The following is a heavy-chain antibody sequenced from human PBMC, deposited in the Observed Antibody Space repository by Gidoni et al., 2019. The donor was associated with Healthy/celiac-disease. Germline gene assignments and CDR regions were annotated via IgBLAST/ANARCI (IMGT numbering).Heavy chain of an antibody. CDR3: ARGCGGDCYQNAFDI. V-gene: IGHV1-46*01. Sequence: QGLEWMGIINPSGGSTSYAQKFQGRVTMTRDTSTSTVYMELSSLRSEDTAVYYCARGCGGDCYQNAFDIWGQGTMVTVSS. J-gene: IGHJ3*02. D-gene: IGHD2-21*02. CDR2: INPSGGST.